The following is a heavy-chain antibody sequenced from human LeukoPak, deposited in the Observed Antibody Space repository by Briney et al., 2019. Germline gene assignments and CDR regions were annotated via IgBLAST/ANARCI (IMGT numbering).Heavy chain of an antibody. V-gene: IGHV1-18*01. J-gene: IGHJ6*02. D-gene: IGHD2-21*02. CDR2: ISAYNGNT. Sequence: ASVKLSCKASGYTFTSYGISWVRQAPGQGLEWMGWISAYNGNTNYAKKLQGRVTMTTDTSTSTAYMELRSLRSDDTAVYYCAAPYCGGDCYSGRFHYYYGMDVWGQGTTVTVSS. CDR1: GYTFTSYG. CDR3: AAPYCGGDCYSGRFHYYYGMDV.